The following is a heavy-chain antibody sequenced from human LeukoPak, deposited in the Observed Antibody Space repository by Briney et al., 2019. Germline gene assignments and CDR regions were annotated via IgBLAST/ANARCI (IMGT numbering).Heavy chain of an antibody. CDR2: INTDGSRT. V-gene: IGHV3-74*01. Sequence: PGRSLRLSCAASGFTFDDYAMHWVRQVPGKGLEWVSRINTDGSRTTYADSVKGRFTISRDNAKNTVYLQMNSLRAEDTAVYYCARVALGSYNWFDPWGQGTLVTVSS. D-gene: IGHD3-10*01. J-gene: IGHJ5*02. CDR3: ARVALGSYNWFDP. CDR1: GFTFDDYA.